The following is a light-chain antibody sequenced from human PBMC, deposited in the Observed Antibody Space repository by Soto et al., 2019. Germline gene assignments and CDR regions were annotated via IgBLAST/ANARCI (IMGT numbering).Light chain of an antibody. Sequence: EIVLTQSPGTLSLSPGERATLSCRASQSVSSSYLGWYQQKPSQAPRLLIYGASNRVTGITDRFSGSGSGTDFTLTISRLEPEDFAVYYCQYYDSSPTFGQGTKLEIK. CDR1: QSVSSSY. V-gene: IGKV3-20*01. CDR2: GAS. J-gene: IGKJ2*01. CDR3: QYYDSSPT.